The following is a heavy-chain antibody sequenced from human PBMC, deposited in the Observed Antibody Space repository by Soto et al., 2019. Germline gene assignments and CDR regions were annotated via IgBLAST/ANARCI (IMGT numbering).Heavy chain of an antibody. D-gene: IGHD3-16*01. CDR3: ARASYIPDWFDP. CDR1: GYSVTTDY. V-gene: IGHV4-59*02. Sequence: SETLSLTCTVSGYSVTTDYWTWIRQPPGKGLEWIGYVYYNGGTYYNPSLNNRVTISVDTSKNQFSLNLHSVSSADTAVYFCARASYIPDWFDPWGQETLVTVS. CDR2: VYYNGGT. J-gene: IGHJ5*02.